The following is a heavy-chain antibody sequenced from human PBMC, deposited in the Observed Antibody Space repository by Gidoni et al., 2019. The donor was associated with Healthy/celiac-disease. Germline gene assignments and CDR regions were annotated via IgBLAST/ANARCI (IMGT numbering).Heavy chain of an antibody. CDR3: ARGITMVRGVIIVGNYYYYGMDV. V-gene: IGHV1-69*06. CDR1: GGTFSSYA. J-gene: IGHJ6*02. Sequence: QVQLVQSGAAVKKPGSSVKVSCKASGGTFSSYAISWVRQAPGQGLEWMGGIIPIFGTANYAQKFQGRVTITADKSTSTAYMELSSLRSEDTAVYYCARGITMVRGVIIVGNYYYYGMDVWGQGTTVTVSS. CDR2: IIPIFGTA. D-gene: IGHD3-10*01.